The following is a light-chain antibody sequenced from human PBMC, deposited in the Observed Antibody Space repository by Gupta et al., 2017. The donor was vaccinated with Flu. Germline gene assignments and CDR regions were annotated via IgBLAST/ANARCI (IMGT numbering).Light chain of an antibody. Sequence: PSSLSASVGDRVTITCRASQSISSYLNWYQQKPGKAPKLLIYAASRLQSGVPSRFGGSGSGTDFTLTISRLQPEDFATYYCQQSDSTPKTFGQGTKVEIK. CDR1: QSISSY. CDR3: QQSDSTPKT. CDR2: AAS. V-gene: IGKV1-39*01. J-gene: IGKJ1*01.